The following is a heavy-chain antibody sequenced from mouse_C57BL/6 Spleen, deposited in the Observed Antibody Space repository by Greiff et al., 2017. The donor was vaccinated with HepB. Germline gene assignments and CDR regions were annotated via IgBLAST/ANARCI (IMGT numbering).Heavy chain of an antibody. J-gene: IGHJ4*01. Sequence: EVKLMESGGGLVKPGGSLKLSCAASGFTFSDYGMHWVRQAPEKGLEWVAYISSGSSTIYYADTVKGRFPISRDNAKNTLFLQMTSLRSEDTAMYYCARAYRYAMDYWGQGTSVTVSS. CDR2: ISSGSSTI. V-gene: IGHV5-17*01. CDR3: ARAYRYAMDY. CDR1: GFTFSDYG.